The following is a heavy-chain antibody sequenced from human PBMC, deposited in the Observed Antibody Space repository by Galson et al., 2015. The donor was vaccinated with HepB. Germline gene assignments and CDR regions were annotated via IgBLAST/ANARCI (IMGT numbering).Heavy chain of an antibody. J-gene: IGHJ4*02. D-gene: IGHD3-10*01. CDR3: ARGMVRGISRLPGSAGAWGY. CDR2: INHSGST. V-gene: IGHV4-34*01. CDR1: GGSFSGYY. Sequence: SEPLSLTCAVYGGSFSGYYWSWIRQPPGKGLEWIGVINHSGSTNYNPSLKSRVTISVDTSKNQFSLKLSSVTAADTAVYYCARGMVRGISRLPGSAGAWGYWGQGTLVTVSS.